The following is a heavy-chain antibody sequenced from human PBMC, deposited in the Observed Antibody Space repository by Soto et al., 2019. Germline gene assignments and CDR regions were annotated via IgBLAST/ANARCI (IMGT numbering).Heavy chain of an antibody. CDR3: ARGRSSGRLVQPLRYFDY. Sequence: QVQLVESGGGVVQPGRSLRLSCAASGFTFSSYGMHWVRQAPGKGLEWVAVIWYDGINKYYADSVKGRFTISRDNSKNTLYLQMNSLRAEDTAVYYCARGRSSGRLVQPLRYFDYRGQGTLVTVSS. CDR1: GFTFSSYG. CDR2: IWYDGINK. J-gene: IGHJ4*02. V-gene: IGHV3-33*01. D-gene: IGHD6-19*01.